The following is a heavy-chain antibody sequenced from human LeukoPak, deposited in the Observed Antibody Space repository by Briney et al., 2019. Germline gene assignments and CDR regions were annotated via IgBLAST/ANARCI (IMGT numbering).Heavy chain of an antibody. CDR1: GGSFSGYY. CDR2: INHSGST. CDR3: ARDLITFGGVIATFDY. V-gene: IGHV4-34*01. J-gene: IGHJ4*02. D-gene: IGHD3-16*02. Sequence: SETLSLTCAVYGGSFSGYYWSWIRQPPGKGLEWIGEINHSGSTNYNPSLKSRVTISVDTSKNQFSLKLSPVTAADTAVYYCARDLITFGGVIATFDYWGQGTLVTVSS.